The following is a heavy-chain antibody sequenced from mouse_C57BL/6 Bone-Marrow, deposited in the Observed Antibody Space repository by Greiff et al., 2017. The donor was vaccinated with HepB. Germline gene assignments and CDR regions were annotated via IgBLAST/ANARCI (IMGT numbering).Heavy chain of an antibody. J-gene: IGHJ2*01. D-gene: IGHD1-1*01. CDR2: INPYNGGT. Sequence: VQLQQSGPVLVKPGASVKMSCKASGYTFTDYYMNWVKQSHGKSLEWIGVINPYNGGTSYNQKFKGKATLTVYKSSSTAYMELNSLTSEDSAVYYCARGVALYYFDYWGQGTTLTVSS. V-gene: IGHV1-19*01. CDR1: GYTFTDYY. CDR3: ARGVALYYFDY.